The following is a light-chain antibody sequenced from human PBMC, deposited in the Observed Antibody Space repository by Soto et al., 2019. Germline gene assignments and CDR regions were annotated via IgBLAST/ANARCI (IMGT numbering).Light chain of an antibody. CDR2: DVS. CDR3: SSYTSTNSWV. Sequence: QSALTQSASVSGSPGQSITSSCTGTSSDVGVYNYVSWYQQHPGKAPKLIIYDVSNRPSGVSTRFSGSKSGNTASLTISGLQADDEAYYSCSSYTSTNSWVLGGGTKLTVL. J-gene: IGLJ3*02. CDR1: SSDVGVYNY. V-gene: IGLV2-14*01.